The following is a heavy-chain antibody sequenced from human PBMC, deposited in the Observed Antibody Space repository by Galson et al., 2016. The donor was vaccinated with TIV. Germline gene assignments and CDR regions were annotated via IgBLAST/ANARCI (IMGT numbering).Heavy chain of an antibody. V-gene: IGHV2-5*02. CDR1: GFSLPTTGVG. Sequence: PALVKPTQTLTLTCSFSGFSLPTTGVGVGWIRQPPGKALEWLAIIYWDDSKRYSPSLRRRLTIIKDTSKNQVLLTMTNMDPMDRGTYFCARERAAGRPDAFDFWGQGTVVSVSS. J-gene: IGHJ3*01. D-gene: IGHD6-6*01. CDR2: IYWDDSK. CDR3: ARERAAGRPDAFDF.